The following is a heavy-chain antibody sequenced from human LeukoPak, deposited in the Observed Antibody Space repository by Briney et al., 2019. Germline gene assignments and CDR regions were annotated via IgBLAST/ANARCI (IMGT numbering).Heavy chain of an antibody. Sequence: PGGSLRLSCAASEFTFSSYGMHWVRQAPGKGLEWVAFIRFDGSNKYYADSVKGRFTISRDNSKHTLYLQMNSLRAEDTAVYYCAKGTKDYCGSGSFYLSRDHFISRWGQGTLVTASS. D-gene: IGHD3-10*01. CDR3: AKGTKDYCGSGSFYLSRDHFISR. CDR2: IRFDGSNK. V-gene: IGHV3-30*02. CDR1: EFTFSSYG. J-gene: IGHJ4*02.